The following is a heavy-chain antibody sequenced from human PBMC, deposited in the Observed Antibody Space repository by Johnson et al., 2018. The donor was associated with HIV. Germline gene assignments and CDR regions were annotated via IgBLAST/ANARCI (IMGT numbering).Heavy chain of an antibody. CDR1: GFTFSNYA. J-gene: IGHJ3*02. D-gene: IGHD3-16*01. CDR3: ARDGGVKGKGAFDI. V-gene: IGHV3-13*01. CDR2: IGTAGDT. Sequence: VQLVESGGGVVQPGRSLSLSCAASGFTFSNYAMHWVRQATGKGLEWVSAIGTAGDTYYPGSVKGRFTISRDNSKNTLYLQMNSLRAEDTALYYCARDGGVKGKGAFDIWGQGTMVTVSS.